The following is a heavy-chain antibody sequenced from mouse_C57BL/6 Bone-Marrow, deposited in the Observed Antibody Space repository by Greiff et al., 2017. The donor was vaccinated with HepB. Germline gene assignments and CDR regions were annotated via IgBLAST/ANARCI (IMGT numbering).Heavy chain of an antibody. D-gene: IGHD4-1*01. CDR3: ARDELGGGGWGY. CDR2: IHPNSGST. V-gene: IGHV1-64*01. Sequence: VQLQQPGAELVKPGASVKLSCKASGYTFTSYWMHWVKQRPGQGLEWIGMIHPNSGSTNYNEKFKSKATLTVDKSSSTAYMQLSSLTSEDSAVYYCARDELGGGGWGYWGQGTTLTVSS. CDR1: GYTFTSYW. J-gene: IGHJ2*01.